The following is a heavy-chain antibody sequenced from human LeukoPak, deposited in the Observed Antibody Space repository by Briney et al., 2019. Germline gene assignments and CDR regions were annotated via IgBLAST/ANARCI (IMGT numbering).Heavy chain of an antibody. Sequence: PSETLSITCTVSGGSISSYYLSWIRQPPGKGLEWIGYIYYSGSTNYNPSLKSRVTISVDTSKNQFSLKLSSVTAADTAVYYCARDKSYCSGGSCYGGGDYYYYGMDVWGQGTTVTVSS. CDR2: IYYSGST. CDR1: GGSISSYY. V-gene: IGHV4-59*01. J-gene: IGHJ6*02. CDR3: ARDKSYCSGGSCYGGGDYYYYGMDV. D-gene: IGHD2-15*01.